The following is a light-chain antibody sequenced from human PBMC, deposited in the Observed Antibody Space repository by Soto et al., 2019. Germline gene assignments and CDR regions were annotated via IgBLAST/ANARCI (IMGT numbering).Light chain of an antibody. V-gene: IGKV3-20*01. Sequence: EIVLTQTPDTLSLSPGERATLSCRASESVTSSHLAWYQQKRGQAPRLLIYGASSRATDIPDRFSGSGSGTDFTLTISRLEPEYFAVYYCQHYGSSSNTFGQGTRLEIK. CDR1: ESVTSSH. CDR3: QHYGSSSNT. J-gene: IGKJ5*01. CDR2: GAS.